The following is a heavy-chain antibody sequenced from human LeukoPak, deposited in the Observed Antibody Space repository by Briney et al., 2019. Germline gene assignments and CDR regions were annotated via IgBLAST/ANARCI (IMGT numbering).Heavy chain of an antibody. CDR2: VSSDGNNK. J-gene: IGHJ4*02. D-gene: IGHD5-18*01. Sequence: GGSLRLSCAASGFTYSSHNMHWVRQAPGKGLEWVALVSSDGNNKYYADSVKGRFTISRDNSKNTLYLQMNSLRAEDTAVYYCARDQGYSYGHSFDYWGQGTLVTVS. CDR1: GFTYSSHN. V-gene: IGHV3-30-3*01. CDR3: ARDQGYSYGHSFDY.